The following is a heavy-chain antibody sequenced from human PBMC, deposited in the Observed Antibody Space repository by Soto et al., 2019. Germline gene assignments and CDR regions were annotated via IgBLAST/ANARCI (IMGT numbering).Heavy chain of an antibody. CDR3: AKTFNIGSRSQYFDY. D-gene: IGHD3-10*01. J-gene: IGHJ4*02. Sequence: GGSLRLSCAASGFTLSSYSMSWVRQAPGKGLEWVSGFRSSGDDGTAYYADSVKGRFTISRDNSNNTLFLQMNSLRAEDKAIYYYAKTFNIGSRSQYFDYWCQGTFGTVFS. CDR1: GFTLSSYS. CDR2: FRSSGDDGTA. V-gene: IGHV3-23*01.